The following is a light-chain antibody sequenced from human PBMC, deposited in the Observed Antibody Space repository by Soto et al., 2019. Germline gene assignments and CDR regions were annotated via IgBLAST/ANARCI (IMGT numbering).Light chain of an antibody. J-gene: IGKJ2*01. Sequence: DIVMTQSPLSLPVTPGEPASTSCRSSQSLLHSNGYNYLDWYLQKPGQSPQLLIYLGSNRASGVPDRFSGSGSGTDFTLKISRVEAEDVGVYYCMQALQTPTFGHGTKLEIK. CDR1: QSLLHSNGYNY. CDR3: MQALQTPT. V-gene: IGKV2-28*01. CDR2: LGS.